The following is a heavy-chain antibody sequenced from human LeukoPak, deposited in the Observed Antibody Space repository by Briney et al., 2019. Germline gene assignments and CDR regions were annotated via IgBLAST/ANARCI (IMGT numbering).Heavy chain of an antibody. Sequence: SETLSLTCTVSGGSISSSSYYWGWIRQPPGKGLEWIGSIYYSGSTYYNPSLKSRVTISVDTSKNQFSLKLSSVTAADTAVYYCARDLTYYDISDYWGQGTLVTVSS. CDR1: GGSISSSSYY. CDR2: IYYSGST. CDR3: ARDLTYYDISDY. D-gene: IGHD3-9*01. V-gene: IGHV4-39*07. J-gene: IGHJ4*02.